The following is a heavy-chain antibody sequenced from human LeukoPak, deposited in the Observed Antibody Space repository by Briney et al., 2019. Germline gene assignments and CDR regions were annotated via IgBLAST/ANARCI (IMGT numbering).Heavy chain of an antibody. J-gene: IGHJ6*02. Sequence: PGGSLRLSCAASGFTFSSYRMNWVRQAPGKGLEWVSAISGSGGSTYYADSVKGRFTISRDKSKNTLYLQMNSLSAEDTAVYYCAKAYPSYCSSTSCYTALDVWGQGTTVTVSS. CDR1: GFTFSSYR. CDR2: ISGSGGST. V-gene: IGHV3-23*01. CDR3: AKAYPSYCSSTSCYTALDV. D-gene: IGHD2-2*02.